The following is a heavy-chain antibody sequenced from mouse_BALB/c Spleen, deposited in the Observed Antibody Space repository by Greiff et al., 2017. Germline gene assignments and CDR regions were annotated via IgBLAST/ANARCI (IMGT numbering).Heavy chain of an antibody. D-gene: IGHD1-2*01. CDR1: GYTFTDYE. V-gene: IGHV1-15*01. Sequence: QVQLQQSGAELVRPGASVTLSCKASGYTFTDYEMHWVKQTPVHGLEWIGAIDPETGGTAYNQKFKGKATLTADKSSSTAYMELRSLTSEDSAVYYCTKIHYYGYWGQGTTLTVSS. J-gene: IGHJ2*01. CDR2: IDPETGGT. CDR3: TKIHYYGY.